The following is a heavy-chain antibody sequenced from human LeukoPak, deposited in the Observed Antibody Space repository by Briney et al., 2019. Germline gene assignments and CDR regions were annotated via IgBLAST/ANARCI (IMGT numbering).Heavy chain of an antibody. CDR2: TWYDGSNK. Sequence: GGSLRLSCAASGLIFRSYGIHGVRQAPGKGLEWVTGTWYDGSNKYYTDSVKGRFTISRDNAKNSLYLQMNSLRAEDTAVYYCARDLGYGSVSYSEIDYSGQGTLVTVSS. CDR3: ARDLGYGSVSYSEIDY. J-gene: IGHJ4*02. V-gene: IGHV3-33*01. CDR1: GLIFRSYG. D-gene: IGHD3-10*01.